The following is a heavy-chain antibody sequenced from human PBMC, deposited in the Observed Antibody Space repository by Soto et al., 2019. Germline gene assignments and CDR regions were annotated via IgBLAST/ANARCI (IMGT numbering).Heavy chain of an antibody. D-gene: IGHD3-16*01. J-gene: IGHJ4*02. Sequence: GGSLRLSCAASGITFSNYVMGWVRQAPGGGLEWVSAISGNGIDTYYADSVKGRFTISRNNSKNTLFLQINSLRVEDTSVYYGGKRRGEGYFDNWGQGTPVTVSS. CDR1: GITFSNYV. V-gene: IGHV3-23*01. CDR3: GKRRGEGYFDN. CDR2: ISGNGIDT.